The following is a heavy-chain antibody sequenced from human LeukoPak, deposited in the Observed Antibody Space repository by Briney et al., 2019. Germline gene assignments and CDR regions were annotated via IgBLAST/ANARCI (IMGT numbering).Heavy chain of an antibody. D-gene: IGHD1-26*01. Sequence: GGSLRLSCAASGFIFSNFWMNWVRQAPGKGLEWVSSISYTGTYIYYADSVKGRFTISRDNAQNSLYLQMNSLRAEDTAIYYCVRDRGTYRPIDYWGQGTLVTVSS. V-gene: IGHV3-21*04. CDR2: ISYTGTYI. CDR1: GFIFSNFW. CDR3: VRDRGTYRPIDY. J-gene: IGHJ4*02.